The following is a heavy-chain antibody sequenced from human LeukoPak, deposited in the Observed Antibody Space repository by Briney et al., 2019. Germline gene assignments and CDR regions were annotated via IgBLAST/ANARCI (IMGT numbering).Heavy chain of an antibody. D-gene: IGHD6-19*01. Sequence: GGSLRLSCAASGFTFSSYWMSWVRQAPGKGLEWVANIKQDGSEKYYVDSVKGRFTISRDNAKNSLYLQMNSLRAEDTAVHYCARDGVLSVAGYYYYGMDVWGKGTTVTVSS. CDR3: ARDGVLSVAGYYYYGMDV. V-gene: IGHV3-7*03. CDR2: IKQDGSEK. J-gene: IGHJ6*04. CDR1: GFTFSSYW.